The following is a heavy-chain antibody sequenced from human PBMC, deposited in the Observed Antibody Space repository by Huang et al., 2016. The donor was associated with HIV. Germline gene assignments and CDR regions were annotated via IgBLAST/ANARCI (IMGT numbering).Heavy chain of an antibody. CDR2: IYSGGST. CDR3: ARGMVRGVTLNWFDP. CDR1: GFTVSSNY. Sequence: EVQLVETGGGLIQPGGSLRLSCAASGFTVSSNYMSWVRQAPGKGLEGVSVIYSGGSTYYADSVKGRFTISRDNSKNTLYLQMNSLRAEDTAVYYCARGMVRGVTLNWFDPWGPGTLVTVSS. V-gene: IGHV3-53*02. J-gene: IGHJ5*02. D-gene: IGHD3-10*01.